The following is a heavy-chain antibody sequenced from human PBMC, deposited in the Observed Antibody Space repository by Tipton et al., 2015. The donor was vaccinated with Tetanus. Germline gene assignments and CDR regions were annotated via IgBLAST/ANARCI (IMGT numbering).Heavy chain of an antibody. V-gene: IGHV3-33*03. CDR2: IWYDGSDR. CDR3: AKDPASRGWFDP. CDR1: GFQFSSYA. J-gene: IGHJ5*02. Sequence: SLRLSCEASGFQFSSYAMHWVRQAPGKGLEWLAVIWYDGSDRFYADSVKGRFSISRDNSKNTVYLQMNSLRDEDTAVYYCAKDPASRGWFDPWGQGTLVSVSS.